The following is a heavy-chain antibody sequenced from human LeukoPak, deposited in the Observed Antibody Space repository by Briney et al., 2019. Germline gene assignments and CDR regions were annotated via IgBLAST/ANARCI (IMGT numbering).Heavy chain of an antibody. V-gene: IGHV4-59*12. CDR1: GGSIRCYF. D-gene: IGHD3-22*01. CDR3: ARWVIDYYDSFDC. J-gene: IGHJ4*02. Sequence: SETLSLTCTVSGGSIRCYFWSWIRPPPGKGLEGVGYIYNTGSTNCNPSLQCRVTMSVDTSKNQFSLKLSSVTAADTAVYYCARWVIDYYDSFDCWGEGTLLTVSS. CDR2: IYNTGST.